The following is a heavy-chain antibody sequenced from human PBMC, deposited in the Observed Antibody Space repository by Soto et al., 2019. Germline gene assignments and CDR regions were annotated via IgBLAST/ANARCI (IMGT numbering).Heavy chain of an antibody. CDR3: ARTAGDFWSGYLVY. Sequence: EVQLLESGGGLVQPGGSLRLSCAASGFTFSSYAMSWVRQAPGKGLEWVSAISGSGGSTYYADSVKGRFTIARDNSNNTLYLQMNSLRAEDTAVYYCARTAGDFWSGYLVYWGQGTMVTVSS. CDR1: GFTFSSYA. CDR2: ISGSGGST. V-gene: IGHV3-23*01. J-gene: IGHJ4*02. D-gene: IGHD3-3*01.